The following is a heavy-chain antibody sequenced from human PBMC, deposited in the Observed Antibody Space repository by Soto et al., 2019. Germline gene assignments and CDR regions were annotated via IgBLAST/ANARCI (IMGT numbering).Heavy chain of an antibody. CDR2: IYYSGST. V-gene: IGHV4-39*01. CDR1: GGSISSSSYY. Sequence: SETLSLTCTVSGGSISSSSYYWGRIRQPPGKGLEWIGSIYYSGSTYYNPSLKSRVTISVDTSKNQFSLKLSSVTAADTAVYYCATTTVTYGPYYYYYGMDVWGQGTTVTVSS. D-gene: IGHD4-17*01. CDR3: ATTTVTYGPYYYYYGMDV. J-gene: IGHJ6*02.